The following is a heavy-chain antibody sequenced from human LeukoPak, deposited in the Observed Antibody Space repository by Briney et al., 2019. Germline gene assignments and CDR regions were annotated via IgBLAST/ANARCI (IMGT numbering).Heavy chain of an antibody. V-gene: IGHV4-38-2*02. D-gene: IGHD3-22*01. CDR2: IYHSGST. Sequence: PSETLSLTCTVSGYSISSGYYWGWIRQPPGKGLEWIASIYHSGSTYYNPSLKSRVTISVDTSKNQFSLKLSSVTAADTAVYYCARTPYYYDSSGYYPSDYWGQGTLVTVSS. CDR3: ARTPYYYDSSGYYPSDY. J-gene: IGHJ4*02. CDR1: GYSISSGYY.